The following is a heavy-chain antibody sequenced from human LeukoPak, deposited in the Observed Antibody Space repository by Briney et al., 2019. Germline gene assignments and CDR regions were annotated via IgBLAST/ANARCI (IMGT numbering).Heavy chain of an antibody. D-gene: IGHD6-6*01. CDR2: INTDGSST. Sequence: GGPLRLSRAASVFTFSSYWMPGVRDAPGKGVVWVSRINTDGSSTTYADSVKGRFTISRDNAKNTLYLQMNSLSAEDTAVYYCARGYSSSYRIDYWGQGTLVTVSS. CDR1: VFTFSSYW. J-gene: IGHJ4*02. V-gene: IGHV3-74*01. CDR3: ARGYSSSYRIDY.